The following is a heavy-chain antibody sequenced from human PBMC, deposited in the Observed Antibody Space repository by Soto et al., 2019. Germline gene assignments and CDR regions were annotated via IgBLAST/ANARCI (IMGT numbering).Heavy chain of an antibody. CDR1: GGSFSGYY. CDR2: INHSGST. V-gene: IGHV4-34*01. D-gene: IGHD1-1*01. J-gene: IGHJ5*02. CDR3: ARRTLEEVSGGAGINWFDP. Sequence: SETLSLTCAVYGGSFSGYYWSWIRQPPGKGLEWIGEINHSGSTNYNPSLKSRVTISVDTSKNQFSLKLSSVTAADTAVDDCARRTLEEVSGGAGINWFDPWGQGTLVTVSS.